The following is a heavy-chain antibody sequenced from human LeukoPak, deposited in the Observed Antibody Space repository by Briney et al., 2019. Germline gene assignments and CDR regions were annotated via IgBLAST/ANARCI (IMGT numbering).Heavy chain of an antibody. V-gene: IGHV6-1*01. J-gene: IGHJ3*02. CDR3: ARRTVAFDI. CDR2: TYHRSEWYN. Sequence: SQTLSLTCALSGDSVSSDSAAWNWSRQSPTRGVEWVGRTYHRSEWYNDYSVSVKSRITINPDTSKKQFSLQLNSVPPEDTAVYYCARRTVAFDIWGQGTMVTVSS. CDR1: GDSVSSDSAA. D-gene: IGHD3/OR15-3a*01.